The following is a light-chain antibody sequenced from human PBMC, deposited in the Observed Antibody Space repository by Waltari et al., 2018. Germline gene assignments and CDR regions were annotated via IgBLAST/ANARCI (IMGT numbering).Light chain of an antibody. Sequence: QSALTQPASVSGTPGQSITISCTGSSSDVSGDGSVCWYEDHPGQAPKVIIYDVNKRPSGVSDRFSGSKSGNTASLTISGLQAEDEATFYCSSQSTKNGVIFGGGTKVTVL. CDR1: SSDVSGDGS. V-gene: IGLV2-14*03. J-gene: IGLJ2*01. CDR2: DVN. CDR3: SSQSTKNGVI.